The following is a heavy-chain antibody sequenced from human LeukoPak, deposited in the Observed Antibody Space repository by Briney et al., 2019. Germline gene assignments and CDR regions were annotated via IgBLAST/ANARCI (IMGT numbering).Heavy chain of an antibody. CDR3: AKILTAAGTDS. Sequence: GGSLRLSCAASGFTFSSYARTWVRQAPGKGLEWVSSLSISGGRAYYADSVRGRFTISRDNSKNTVYLQMNSLRGEDTAVYYSAKILTAAGTDSWGQGTLVTVSS. D-gene: IGHD6-13*01. CDR2: LSISGGRA. V-gene: IGHV3-23*01. CDR1: GFTFSSYA. J-gene: IGHJ5*01.